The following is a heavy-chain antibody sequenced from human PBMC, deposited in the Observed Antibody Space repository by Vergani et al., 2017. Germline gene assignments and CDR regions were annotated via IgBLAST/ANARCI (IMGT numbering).Heavy chain of an antibody. V-gene: IGHV4-34*01. CDR3: ARARVLWSGYRPYFDY. Sequence: QVQLQQWGAGLLKPSETLSLTCAVYGGSFSGYYWSWIRQPPGKGLEWIGEINHSGRTNYNPSLKSRVTISVDTSKNQFSLKLRSVTAADTAVYYCARARVLWSGYRPYFDYWGQGTLVTVSS. J-gene: IGHJ4*02. CDR2: INHSGRT. D-gene: IGHD3-3*01. CDR1: GGSFSGYY.